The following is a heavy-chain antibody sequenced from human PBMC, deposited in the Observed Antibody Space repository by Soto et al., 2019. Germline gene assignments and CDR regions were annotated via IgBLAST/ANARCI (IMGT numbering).Heavy chain of an antibody. J-gene: IGHJ3*01. V-gene: IGHV1-69*01. D-gene: IGHD3-22*01. Sequence: QVHLVQSGAEVKMPGSSVRVSCASSGGAFSTSDIGWVRQAPGQGLEWMGGIIPVFGAANYAQKFKGRVTITADESKRTAYLEMGSLKAEDTATYYCARDPRSGWAHDAFDVWGPGTFIIVSS. CDR3: ARDPRSGWAHDAFDV. CDR1: GGAFSTSD. CDR2: IIPVFGAA.